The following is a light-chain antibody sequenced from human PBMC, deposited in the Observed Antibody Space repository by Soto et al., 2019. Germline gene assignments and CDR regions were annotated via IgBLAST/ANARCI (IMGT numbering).Light chain of an antibody. CDR3: SSYTSSSTLYV. J-gene: IGLJ1*01. Sequence: QSVLTQPASVSGSPGQSITISCTGTSSDVGGYNYVSWYQQHPGKAPKLMIYEVSNRPSGVSNRFSGSKSGNTASLIISGLQAEDEADYYCSSYTSSSTLYVFGTGTKGTVL. V-gene: IGLV2-14*01. CDR1: SSDVGGYNY. CDR2: EVS.